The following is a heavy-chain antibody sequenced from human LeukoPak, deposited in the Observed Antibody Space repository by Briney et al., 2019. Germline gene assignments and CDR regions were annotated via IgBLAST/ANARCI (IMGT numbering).Heavy chain of an antibody. D-gene: IGHD4-23*01. CDR3: ARDPATVVTPDAFDI. J-gene: IGHJ3*02. CDR2: ISYDGSNK. Sequence: GRSLRLSCAASGFTFSSYAMHWVRQAPGKGLEWVAVISYDGSNKYYADSVKGRFTISRDNSKNTLYLRMNSLRAEDTAVYYCARDPATVVTPDAFDIWGQGTMVTVSS. CDR1: GFTFSSYA. V-gene: IGHV3-30-3*01.